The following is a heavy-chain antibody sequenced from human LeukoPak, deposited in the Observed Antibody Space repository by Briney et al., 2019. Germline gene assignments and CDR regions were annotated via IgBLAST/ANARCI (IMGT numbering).Heavy chain of an antibody. J-gene: IGHJ6*04. CDR2: IILIFGTA. CDR1: GGTFSSYA. D-gene: IGHD2-2*01. Sequence: ASVKVSCKASGGTFSSYAISWVRQAPGQGLEWMGGIILIFGTANYAQKFQGRVTITADESTSTAYMELSSLRSEDTAVYYCARDKVVVVPEASYYYGMDVWGKGTTVTVSS. V-gene: IGHV1-69*13. CDR3: ARDKVVVVPEASYYYGMDV.